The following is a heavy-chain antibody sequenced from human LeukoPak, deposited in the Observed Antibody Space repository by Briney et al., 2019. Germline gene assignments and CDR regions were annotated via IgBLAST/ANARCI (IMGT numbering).Heavy chain of an antibody. D-gene: IGHD6-19*01. CDR3: ARDVVGWDAAPDAFDY. V-gene: IGHV4-61*02. Sequence: SETLLLTCTVSGGSISSGSHYWSWIRRPAGKGLEWIGRIYATGSTIYNPSLKSRVTISVDTSKNQFSLKVSSVTAADTALYYCARDVVGWDAAPDAFDYWGQGTMVTVSS. J-gene: IGHJ3*01. CDR1: GGSISSGSHY. CDR2: IYATGST.